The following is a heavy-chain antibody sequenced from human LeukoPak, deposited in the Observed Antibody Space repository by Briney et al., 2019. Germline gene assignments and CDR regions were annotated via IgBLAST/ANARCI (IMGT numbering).Heavy chain of an antibody. CDR1: GDSISRSTYY. CDR2: VYYGRSP. CDR3: ARSSGTGTFSY. V-gene: IGHV4-39*02. J-gene: IGHJ4*02. Sequence: SETLSLTCTVSGDSISRSTYYWAWIRQPPGKGLEWIGSVYYGRSPYFNPSLESRATISVDTSKNHFSLKMSSVTAADTAVYYRARSSGTGTFSYRGQGTLVTVSS. D-gene: IGHD6-25*01.